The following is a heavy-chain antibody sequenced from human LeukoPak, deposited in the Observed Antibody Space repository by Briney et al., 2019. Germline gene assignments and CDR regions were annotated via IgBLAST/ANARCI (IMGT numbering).Heavy chain of an antibody. CDR1: GGSISSSSYY. D-gene: IGHD3-3*01. J-gene: IGHJ4*02. V-gene: IGHV4-39*01. Sequence: PSETLSLTCTVSGGSISSSSYYWGWIRQPPGKGLEWIGSIYYSGSTYYNPSLKSRVTISVDTSKNQFSLKLSSVTAADTAVYYCARLRSGPLDYWGQGTLVTVSS. CDR3: ARLRSGPLDY. CDR2: IYYSGST.